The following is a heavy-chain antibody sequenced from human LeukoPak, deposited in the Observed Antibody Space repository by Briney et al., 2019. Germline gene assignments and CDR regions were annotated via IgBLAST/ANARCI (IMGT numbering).Heavy chain of an antibody. CDR2: INPSGGST. V-gene: IGHV1-46*01. Sequence: ASVKVSCKASGYTFTSYYMHWVRQAPGQGLEWMGIINPSGGSTSYAQKFQGRVTMTRDTSTSTVYMELSSLRSEDTAVYYCARVRSPPDFGWFGDAFDIWGQGTMVTVSS. CDR1: GYTFTSYY. D-gene: IGHD3-9*01. CDR3: ARVRSPPDFGWFGDAFDI. J-gene: IGHJ3*02.